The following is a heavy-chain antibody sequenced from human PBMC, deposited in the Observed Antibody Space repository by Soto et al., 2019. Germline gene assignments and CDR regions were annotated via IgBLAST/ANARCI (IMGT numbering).Heavy chain of an antibody. V-gene: IGHV4-34*01. CDR1: GGSFSGYY. D-gene: IGHD3-22*01. Sequence: PSETLSLTCAVYGGSFSGYYWSWIRQPPGKGLEWIGEINHSGSTNYNPSLKSRVTISVDTSKNQFSLKLSSVTAADTAVYYCASGAKYYYDSSGYYGTDYWGQGTLVTVLL. CDR3: ASGAKYYYDSSGYYGTDY. CDR2: INHSGST. J-gene: IGHJ4*02.